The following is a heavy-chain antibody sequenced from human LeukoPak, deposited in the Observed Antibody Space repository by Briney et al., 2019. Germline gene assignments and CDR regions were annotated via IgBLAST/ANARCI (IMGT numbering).Heavy chain of an antibody. CDR3: ASGIRRIPTSAETDY. Sequence: GGSLRLSCAASGFTFSSYSINWVRQAPGKGLEWVSYISSSSSTIYYADSVKGRFTISRDNAKNSLYLQMNSLRAEDTAVYYCASGIRRIPTSAETDYWGQGTLVTVSS. V-gene: IGHV3-48*01. D-gene: IGHD1-14*01. CDR1: GFTFSSYS. CDR2: ISSSSSTI. J-gene: IGHJ4*02.